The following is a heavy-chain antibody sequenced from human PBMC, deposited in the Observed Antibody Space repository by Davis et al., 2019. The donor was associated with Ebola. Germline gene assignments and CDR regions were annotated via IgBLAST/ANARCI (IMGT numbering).Heavy chain of an antibody. CDR1: GGTFSSYT. CDR2: IISILGIA. Sequence: AASVKVSCKASGGTFSSYTISWVRQAPGQGLEWMGRIISILGIANYAQKFQGRVTITADKSTSTAYMELSSLRSEDTAVYYCARDGSDSFDIWGQGTMVTVSS. D-gene: IGHD2-21*02. CDR3: ARDGSDSFDI. V-gene: IGHV1-69*04. J-gene: IGHJ3*02.